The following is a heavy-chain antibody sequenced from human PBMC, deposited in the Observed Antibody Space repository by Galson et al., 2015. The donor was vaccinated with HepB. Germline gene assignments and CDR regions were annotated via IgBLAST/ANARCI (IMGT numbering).Heavy chain of an antibody. CDR2: IWYDGSNK. V-gene: IGHV3-33*06. D-gene: IGHD1-26*01. CDR3: AKDQVVWWELEYYFDY. Sequence: SLRLSCAASGFTFSSYGMHWVRQAPGKGLEWVAVIWYDGSNKYYADSVKGRFTISRDSSKNTLYLQMNSLRAEDTAVYYCAKDQVVWWELEYYFDYWGQGTLVTVSS. J-gene: IGHJ4*02. CDR1: GFTFSSYG.